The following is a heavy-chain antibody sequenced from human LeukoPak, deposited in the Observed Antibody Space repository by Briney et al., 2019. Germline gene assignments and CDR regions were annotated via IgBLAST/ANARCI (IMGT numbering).Heavy chain of an antibody. D-gene: IGHD2-15*01. Sequence: PGGSLRLSCAASGFTFSSYWMSWVRQAPGKGLEWVANIKQDGSEKYYVDSVKGRFTISRDNAKNSLYLQMNSLRAEDTAMYYCAREFNSFLAVCSGGQCLFMSWGQGILVTVSS. CDR1: GFTFSSYW. V-gene: IGHV3-7*01. CDR3: AREFNSFLAVCSGGQCLFMS. J-gene: IGHJ4*02. CDR2: IKQDGSEK.